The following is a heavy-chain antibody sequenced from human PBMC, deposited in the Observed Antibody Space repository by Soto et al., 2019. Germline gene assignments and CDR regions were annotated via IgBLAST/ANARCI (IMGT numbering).Heavy chain of an antibody. CDR2: IYYSGST. CDR3: ARADSSGSTTFDY. CDR1: GGSISSYY. D-gene: IGHD3-22*01. J-gene: IGHJ4*02. V-gene: IGHV4-59*12. Sequence: SETLSLTCTVSGGSISSYYWSWIRQPPGKGLEWIGYIYYSGSTNYNPSLKSRVAISVDTSKNQFSLKLSSVTAADTAVYYCARADSSGSTTFDYWGQGTLVTVSS.